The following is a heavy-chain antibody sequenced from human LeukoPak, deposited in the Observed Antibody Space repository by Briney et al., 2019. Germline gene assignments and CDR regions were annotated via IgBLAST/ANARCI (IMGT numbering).Heavy chain of an antibody. CDR1: GFTFSSYA. CDR2: ISYDGSNK. Sequence: PGRSLRLSCAASGFTFSSYAMHWVRQAPGKGLEWVAVISYDGSNKYYADSVKGRFTISRDDSKNTLYLQMNSLRAEDTAVYYCARDGRGFGFWGQGTLVTVSS. V-gene: IGHV3-30-3*01. CDR3: ARDGRGFGF. J-gene: IGHJ5*01.